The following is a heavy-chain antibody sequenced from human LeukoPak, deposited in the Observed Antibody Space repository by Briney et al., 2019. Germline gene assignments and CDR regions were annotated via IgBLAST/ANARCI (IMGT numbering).Heavy chain of an antibody. V-gene: IGHV1-8*01. CDR2: MNPNSGNT. D-gene: IGHD2-15*01. J-gene: IGHJ3*02. CDR3: ARGKAGDSGGHRAFDI. Sequence: ASVTVSCKASGYTFTAYDINWVRQATGQGLEWMGWMNPNSGNTGYAQKFQGSVTITRNTSISTAYMDFSNLRPEDTAVYYCARGKAGDSGGHRAFDIWGQGTMVTVSS. CDR1: GYTFTAYD.